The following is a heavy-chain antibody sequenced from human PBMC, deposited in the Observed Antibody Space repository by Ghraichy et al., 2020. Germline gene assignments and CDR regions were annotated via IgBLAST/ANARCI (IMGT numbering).Heavy chain of an antibody. CDR2: VSYDGNTT. J-gene: IGHJ4*02. CDR3: ARPLMGFTEDYYFAY. V-gene: IGHV3-30*04. D-gene: IGHD2-8*01. Sequence: GGSLRLSCAASGFTFRTYFIYWVRQAPGKGLEWVATVSYDGNTTYYADSVKGRGSISRDNSKNTVYLQVNSLRAEDTAVYYCARPLMGFTEDYYFAYWGQGTLVTVSS. CDR1: GFTFRTYF.